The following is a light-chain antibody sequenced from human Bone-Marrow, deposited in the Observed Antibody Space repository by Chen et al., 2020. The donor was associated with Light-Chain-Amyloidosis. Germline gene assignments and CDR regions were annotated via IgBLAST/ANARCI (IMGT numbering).Light chain of an antibody. Sequence: SYELTQPPSVSVSPGQTARITCSGDDLPTKYAYWYQQKPGQAPVLVIHRDTERPSGISERFSGSSSETTATLTISGVHAEDEADYHCQSADSSGTYEVIFGGGTKLTVL. CDR3: QSADSSGTYEVI. V-gene: IGLV3-25*03. CDR1: DLPTKY. J-gene: IGLJ2*01. CDR2: RDT.